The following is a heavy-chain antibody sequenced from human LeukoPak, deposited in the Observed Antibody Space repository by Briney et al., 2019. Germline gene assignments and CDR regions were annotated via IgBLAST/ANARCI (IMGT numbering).Heavy chain of an antibody. CDR2: ISASSSI. Sequence: GSLRLSCAASGFTFSSYAMNWVRQAPGKGLEWVSGISASSSIYYADSVKGRFTISRDNSKNTLYLQVNSLRADDTAVYYCAEGSYYDSSGYYYFDYWGQGTLVTVSS. V-gene: IGHV3-23*01. CDR1: GFTFSSYA. CDR3: AEGSYYDSSGYYYFDY. J-gene: IGHJ4*02. D-gene: IGHD3-22*01.